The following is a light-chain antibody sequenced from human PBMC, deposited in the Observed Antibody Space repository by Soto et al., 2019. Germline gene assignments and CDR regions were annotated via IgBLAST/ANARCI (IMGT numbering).Light chain of an antibody. V-gene: IGKV1-5*03. CDR1: QSISTW. CDR2: KAS. CDR3: QQYHKWPPFT. Sequence: DLQMTQSPSTLSASVGDRVTITCRASQSISTWLAWHQQKPGKAPKLLISKASSLESGVPSRFSGSGSGTEFTLTISSLQSEDFGVYYCQQYHKWPPFTFGGGTVVDIK. J-gene: IGKJ4*01.